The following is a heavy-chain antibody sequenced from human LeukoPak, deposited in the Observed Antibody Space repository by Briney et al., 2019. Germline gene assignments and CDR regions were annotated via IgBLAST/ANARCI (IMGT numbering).Heavy chain of an antibody. CDR1: GYTFTGYY. J-gene: IGHJ6*02. V-gene: IGHV1-2*04. CDR3: ARGPRPPSPGTPYYYYGMDV. Sequence: ASVKVSCKASGYTFTGYYMHWVRQAPGQGLEWMGWINPNSGGTNYAQKFQGWVTMTRDTSISTAYMELSRLRSDDTAVYYCARGPRPPSPGTPYYYYGMDVWGQGTTVTVSS. CDR2: INPNSGGT. D-gene: IGHD6-13*01.